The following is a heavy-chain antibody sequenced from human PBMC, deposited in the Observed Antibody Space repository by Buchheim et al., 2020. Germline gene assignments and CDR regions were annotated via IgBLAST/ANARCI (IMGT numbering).Heavy chain of an antibody. J-gene: IGHJ6*02. Sequence: EVQLLESGGGLVQPGGSLRLSCAASGFTFSSYAMSWVRQAPGKGLEWVSAISGSGGSTYYADSVKGRFTISRDNSKNTLYLQMNSLRAEDTAVYYCAKDQRDIVVVPAAKGYYYYGMDVWGQGTT. D-gene: IGHD2-2*01. CDR1: GFTFSSYA. CDR3: AKDQRDIVVVPAAKGYYYYGMDV. V-gene: IGHV3-23*01. CDR2: ISGSGGST.